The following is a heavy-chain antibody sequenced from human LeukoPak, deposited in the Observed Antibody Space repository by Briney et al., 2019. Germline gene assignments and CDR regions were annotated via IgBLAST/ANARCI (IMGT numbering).Heavy chain of an antibody. CDR2: IPYDGSNK. Sequence: PGGSLRPSCAASGFTFSSYAMHWVRQAPGKGLEWVAVIPYDGSNKYYADSVKGRFTISRENSKNRLYLQMNSLRAKDTAVSYCARAEGYGGELDSWGQGTLVTVSS. V-gene: IGHV3-30*04. CDR3: ARAEGYGGELDS. CDR1: GFTFSSYA. D-gene: IGHD4-23*01. J-gene: IGHJ4*02.